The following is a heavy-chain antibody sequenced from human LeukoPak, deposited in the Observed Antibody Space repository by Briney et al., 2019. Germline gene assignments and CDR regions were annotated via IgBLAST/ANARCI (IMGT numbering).Heavy chain of an antibody. D-gene: IGHD2-2*02. Sequence: ASVKVSCKASGYTFTGYYMHWVRQAPGQGLEWMGWINPNSGGTNYAQKLQGRVTMTRDTSISTAYMELSRLRSDDTAVYYCARDFDCSSTSCYKVKTYYYYYGMDVWGQGTTVTVSS. V-gene: IGHV1-2*02. CDR1: GYTFTGYY. J-gene: IGHJ6*02. CDR2: INPNSGGT. CDR3: ARDFDCSSTSCYKVKTYYYYYGMDV.